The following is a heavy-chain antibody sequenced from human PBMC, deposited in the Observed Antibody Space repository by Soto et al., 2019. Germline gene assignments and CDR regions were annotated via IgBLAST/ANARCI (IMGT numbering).Heavy chain of an antibody. V-gene: IGHV3-9*01. CDR3: AKGAVAGTRDWFDP. D-gene: IGHD6-19*01. CDR1: GFTFDDYA. Sequence: EVQLVESGGGLVQPGRSLRLSCAASGFTFDDYAMHWVRQAPGKGLEWVSGISWNSGSIGYADSVKGRFTISRDNDKNSLYLQMNSLRAEDTALYYCAKGAVAGTRDWFDPWGQGTLVTVSS. CDR2: ISWNSGSI. J-gene: IGHJ5*02.